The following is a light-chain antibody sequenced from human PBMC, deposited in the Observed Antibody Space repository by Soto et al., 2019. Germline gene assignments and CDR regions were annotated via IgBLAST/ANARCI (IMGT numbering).Light chain of an antibody. CDR3: PSYDSSLSGWV. Sequence: QSVLTQPPSVSGAPGQRVTISCTGSSSNIGAGYDVHWYQQLPGTAPKLLIFGNNNRPSGVPDRFSGSKSGTSASLAITGLQAEDEADYYCPSYDSSLSGWVFGGGTTLTVL. J-gene: IGLJ3*02. CDR2: GNN. V-gene: IGLV1-40*01. CDR1: SSNIGAGYD.